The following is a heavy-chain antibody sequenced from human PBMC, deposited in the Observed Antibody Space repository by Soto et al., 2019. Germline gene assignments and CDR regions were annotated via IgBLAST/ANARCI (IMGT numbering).Heavy chain of an antibody. Sequence: PDTLSLTSTVSGISVSTSHYYWGGVRQPPGKGLDWIVNIYYSGRTFYNPSLRSRITLSFDTSKTQFSLRLNSVTVADTAVYFCAGFVVPASRNSDFDYWGQGTLVTVSS. J-gene: IGHJ4*02. V-gene: IGHV4-39*01. CDR1: GISVSTSHYY. D-gene: IGHD2-15*01. CDR2: IYYSGRT. CDR3: AGFVVPASRNSDFDY.